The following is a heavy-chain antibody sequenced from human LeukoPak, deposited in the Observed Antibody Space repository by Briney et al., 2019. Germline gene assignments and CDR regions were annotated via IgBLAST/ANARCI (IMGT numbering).Heavy chain of an antibody. Sequence: GGSLRLSCAASGFTFSRYWMSWVRQAPGKGLEWVANIKQDGSEKYYVDSVKGRFPISRDNAKNSLYLQMNGLRAEDTAVYYCADTYGDVEGYFDYWGQGTLVAVSS. D-gene: IGHD4-17*01. CDR2: IKQDGSEK. CDR1: GFTFSRYW. V-gene: IGHV3-7*01. J-gene: IGHJ4*02. CDR3: ADTYGDVEGYFDY.